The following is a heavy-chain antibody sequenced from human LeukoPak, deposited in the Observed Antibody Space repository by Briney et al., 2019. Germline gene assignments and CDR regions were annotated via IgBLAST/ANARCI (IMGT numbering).Heavy chain of an antibody. D-gene: IGHD2-15*01. Sequence: PSETLSLTCTVSGGSISSSTWWSWVRQPPGKGLECIGEIHHSGTTNYNPSLKSRVTISIDKSKNQFSLKLNSVTAADMAVYYCARAFLVGYSPEEYFFDYWGQGNLVTVSS. CDR2: IHHSGTT. CDR3: ARAFLVGYSPEEYFFDY. J-gene: IGHJ4*02. V-gene: IGHV4-4*02. CDR1: GGSISSSTW.